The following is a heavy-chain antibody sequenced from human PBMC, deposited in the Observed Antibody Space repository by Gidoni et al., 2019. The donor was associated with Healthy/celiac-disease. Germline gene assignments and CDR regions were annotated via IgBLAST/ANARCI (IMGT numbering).Heavy chain of an antibody. CDR2: ILYDGSNK. J-gene: IGHJ4*02. Sequence: QVPLVESGGGVVQPGRSMRLSCAASGFTFSSYGMHWVRQATGTGLEWVAVILYDGSNKYYADSVKGRFTISRENSKNTLYLQMNSLRAEDTAVYYCARDVAGFKPPLMNFDYWGQGTLVTVSS. CDR1: GFTFSSYG. CDR3: ARDVAGFKPPLMNFDY. V-gene: IGHV3-33*01. D-gene: IGHD2-15*01.